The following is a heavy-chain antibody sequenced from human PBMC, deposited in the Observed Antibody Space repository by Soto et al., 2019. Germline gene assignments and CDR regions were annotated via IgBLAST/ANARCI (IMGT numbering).Heavy chain of an antibody. V-gene: IGHV4-59*01. CDR2: IYYSGST. CDR1: GGSLSRYY. J-gene: IGHJ2*01. Sequence: SETLSLTCAVAGGSLSRYYWTWIRQPPGKGLEWMGYIYYSGSTNYNPSLKSRVTISVDTSKNQFSLKVASVTAADTAVYYCARTTVAGLLGYFDFWGRGTLVTVSS. D-gene: IGHD6-19*01. CDR3: ARTTVAGLLGYFDF.